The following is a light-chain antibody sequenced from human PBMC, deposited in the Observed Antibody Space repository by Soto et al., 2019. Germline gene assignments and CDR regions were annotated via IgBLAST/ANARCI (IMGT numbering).Light chain of an antibody. Sequence: TQSPATLSVSPGESATLSCRASQSVRSNLAWYQQKPGQAPRLLIYGTSSRATGIPDRFSGSGSGTDFILTISRLEPEDFAVYYCQHYGSSWTFGQGTKVDIK. CDR2: GTS. V-gene: IGKV3-20*01. CDR3: QHYGSSWT. CDR1: QSVRSN. J-gene: IGKJ1*01.